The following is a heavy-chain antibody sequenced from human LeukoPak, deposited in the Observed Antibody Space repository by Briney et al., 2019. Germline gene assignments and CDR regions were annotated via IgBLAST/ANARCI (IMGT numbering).Heavy chain of an antibody. Sequence: SETLSLTCTVSGGSIATTGYYCGWIRQPPGKGLEWIGNIYHYGTTYYNSSLKSRVTISIDTSKNQFSLRLSSVTAADTAVYYCARRHGSGSCLYNWGQGTLVTVSS. CDR3: ARRHGSGSCLYN. CDR2: IYHYGTT. V-gene: IGHV4-39*01. J-gene: IGHJ4*02. D-gene: IGHD3-10*01. CDR1: GGSIATTGYY.